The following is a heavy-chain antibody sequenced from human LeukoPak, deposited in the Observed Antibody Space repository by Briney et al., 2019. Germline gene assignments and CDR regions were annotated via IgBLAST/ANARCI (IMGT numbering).Heavy chain of an antibody. CDR1: GYTFTGYY. CDR3: ARARRNMNGQQQLGWFDP. V-gene: IGHV1-2*02. CDR2: INPNSGGT. J-gene: IGHJ5*02. Sequence: GASVKVSCKASGYTFTGYYMHWVRQAPGQGLEWMGWINPNSGGTNYAQKFQGRVTMTRDTSISTAYMELSRLRSDDTAVYYCARARRNMNGQQQLGWFDPWGQGTLVTVSS. D-gene: IGHD6-13*01.